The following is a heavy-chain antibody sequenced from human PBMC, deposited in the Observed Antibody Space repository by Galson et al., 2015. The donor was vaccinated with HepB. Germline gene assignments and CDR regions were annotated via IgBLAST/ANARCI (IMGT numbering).Heavy chain of an antibody. D-gene: IGHD5-24*01. CDR2: IKEDGSEK. Sequence: SLRLSCAASGFTFSSYWMSWVRQAPGKGLEWVANIKEDGSEKYYVDSVKGRFTISRDNAKNSLYLQMNSLRAEDTAVYYCARVLGRERWLPSPPHYWCQGTLVTVSS. V-gene: IGHV3-7*03. CDR3: ARVLGRERWLPSPPHY. CDR1: GFTFSSYW. J-gene: IGHJ4*02.